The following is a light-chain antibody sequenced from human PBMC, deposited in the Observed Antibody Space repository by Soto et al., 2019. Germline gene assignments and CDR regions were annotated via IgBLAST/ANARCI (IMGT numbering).Light chain of an antibody. V-gene: IGKV3-20*01. CDR2: GAS. CDR1: QSVSSSY. Sequence: EIVLTQSPGTLSLSPGERATLSCRASQSVSSSYLAWYQQKPGQAPRLLIYGASSRATGIPDRFSGSGSGTDFTLTISRLEPEDVAVYYCQQWDGSSCLTCGGGTKLESK. J-gene: IGKJ4*01. CDR3: QQWDGSSCLT.